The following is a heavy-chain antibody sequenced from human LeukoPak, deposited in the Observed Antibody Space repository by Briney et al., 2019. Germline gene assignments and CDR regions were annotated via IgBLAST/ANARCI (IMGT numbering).Heavy chain of an antibody. J-gene: IGHJ4*02. CDR2: IYPGDSDT. CDR3: ARRRDGYNYVGTDY. CDR1: GYNFTNYL. Sequence: GESLKISCKGSGYNFTNYLVGWVRPMPGKGLEWVGIIYPGDSDTTYSPSFQGQVTISADKSISTAYLQWSSLKASDTAMYYCARRRDGYNYVGTDYWGQGTLVTVSS. V-gene: IGHV5-51*01. D-gene: IGHD5-24*01.